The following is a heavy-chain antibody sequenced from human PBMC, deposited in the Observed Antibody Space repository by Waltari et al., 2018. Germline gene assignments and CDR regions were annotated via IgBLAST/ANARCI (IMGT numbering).Heavy chain of an antibody. D-gene: IGHD2-2*01. CDR2: IYYSGST. J-gene: IGHJ4*02. Sequence: QVQLQESGPGLVKPSETLSLTCTVSGGSISSYYWSWIRQPPGKGLEWIGYIYYSGSTNYTPPLKSRVTISVDTSKNQFSLKLSSVTAADTAVYYCARGIVVVPAAHRVGPFDYWGQGTLVTVSS. CDR3: ARGIVVVPAAHRVGPFDY. V-gene: IGHV4-59*01. CDR1: GGSISSYY.